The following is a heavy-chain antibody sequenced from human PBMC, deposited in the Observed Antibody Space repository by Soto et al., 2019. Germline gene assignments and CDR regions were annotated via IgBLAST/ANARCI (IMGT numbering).Heavy chain of an antibody. J-gene: IGHJ3*02. CDR1: GGSITRRSSY. Sequence: TSETLSLTCIVSGGSITRRSSYWAWIRQSPGKGLEWIGEINHSGSNNYSPSLKSRVTMSLDTSKNQFSLKLTSVTAADTAVYYCARGGSNDWQVAFDIWGQGTMVTVSS. D-gene: IGHD3-9*01. CDR2: INHSGSN. V-gene: IGHV4-39*07. CDR3: ARGGSNDWQVAFDI.